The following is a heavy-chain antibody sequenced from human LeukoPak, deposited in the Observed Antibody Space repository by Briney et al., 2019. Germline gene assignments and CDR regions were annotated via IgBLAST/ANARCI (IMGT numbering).Heavy chain of an antibody. CDR2: IHHSGST. CDR3: ARENYYDSSGYYLAYFDY. J-gene: IGHJ4*02. V-gene: IGHV4-4*02. D-gene: IGHD3-22*01. Sequence: PSETLSLTCAVSGGSISSSNWWSWVRQPPGKGLEWIGEIHHSGSTNYNPSLKSRVTISVDKSKNQFSLKLSSVTAADTAVYYCARENYYDSSGYYLAYFDYWGQGTLVTVSS. CDR1: GGSISSSNW.